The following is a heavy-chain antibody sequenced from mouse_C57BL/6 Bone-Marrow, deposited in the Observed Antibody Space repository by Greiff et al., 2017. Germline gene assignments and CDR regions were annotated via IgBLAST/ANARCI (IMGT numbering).Heavy chain of an antibody. D-gene: IGHD1-1*01. Sequence: QVQLQQPGAELVMPGASVKLSCKASGYTFTSYWMHWVKQRPGQGLEWIGEIDPSDSYTNYNQKFKGKSTLTVDKSSSTAYMQLSSLTSEDSAVYYCARSTEVATDYWGQGTTLTVSS. CDR1: GYTFTSYW. V-gene: IGHV1-69*01. J-gene: IGHJ2*01. CDR3: ARSTEVATDY. CDR2: IDPSDSYT.